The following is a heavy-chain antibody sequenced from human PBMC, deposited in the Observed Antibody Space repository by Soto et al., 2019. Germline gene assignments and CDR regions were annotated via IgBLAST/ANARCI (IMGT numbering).Heavy chain of an antibody. CDR2: TCYRSKWYN. CDR1: GDSVSSNSAA. CDR3: ARAELTGTPYYYYGMDV. J-gene: IGHJ6*02. V-gene: IGHV6-1*01. D-gene: IGHD1-20*01. Sequence: SQTLSLTCAISGDSVSSNSAAWNWIRQSPSRGLEWLGRTCYRSKWYNDYAVSVKSRITINPDTSKNQFSLQLNSVTPEDTAVYYCARAELTGTPYYYYGMDVWGQGTTVTVSS.